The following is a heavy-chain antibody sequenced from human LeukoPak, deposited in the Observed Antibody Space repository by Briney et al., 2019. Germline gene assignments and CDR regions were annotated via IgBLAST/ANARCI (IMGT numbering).Heavy chain of an antibody. CDR3: ARRGLGGDYGYFDY. CDR2: IYYSGST. V-gene: IGHV4-30-4*01. Sequence: SETLSLTCTVSGGSISSGDYYWSWIRQPPGKGLEWIGYIYYSGSTYYNPSLKSRVTISVDTSKNQFSLKLSSVTAADTAVYYCARRGLGGDYGYFDYWGQGTLVTVSS. CDR1: GGSISSGDYY. D-gene: IGHD4-17*01. J-gene: IGHJ4*02.